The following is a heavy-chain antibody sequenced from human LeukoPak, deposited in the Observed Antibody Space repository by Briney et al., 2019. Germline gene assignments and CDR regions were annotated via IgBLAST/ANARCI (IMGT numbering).Heavy chain of an antibody. CDR1: GFTFSDYY. CDR3: ARVPYDILTGYWFDY. Sequence: GGSLRLSCAASGFTFSDYYMSWNRQAPGKGLEGVSYISSSGSTIYYADSVKGRFTISRDNAKNSLYLQMNSLRAEDTAVYYCARVPYDILTGYWFDYWGQGTLVTVSS. V-gene: IGHV3-11*01. J-gene: IGHJ4*02. CDR2: ISSSGSTI. D-gene: IGHD3-9*01.